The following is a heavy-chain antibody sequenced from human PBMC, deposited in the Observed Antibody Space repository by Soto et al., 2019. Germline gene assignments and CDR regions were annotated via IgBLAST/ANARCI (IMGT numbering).Heavy chain of an antibody. Sequence: SETLSLTCTVSGGSISSSGFSRGWVRQPPGKGLEWIGCAYYSGNTYYNPSLKSRVTISVDTSGNQFSLRLNSVTAADTAVYECARGRYYYDSSVYYYPLDMDVWGQGTTVTVSS. V-gene: IGHV4-39*01. CDR3: ARGRYYYDSSVYYYPLDMDV. D-gene: IGHD3-22*01. J-gene: IGHJ6*02. CDR2: AYYSGNT. CDR1: GGSISSSGFS.